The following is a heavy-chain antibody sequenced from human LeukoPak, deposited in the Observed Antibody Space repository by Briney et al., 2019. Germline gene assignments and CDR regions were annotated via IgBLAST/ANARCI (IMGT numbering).Heavy chain of an antibody. CDR2: ISYDGSNK. Sequence: PGGSLRLSCAASGFTFSSYGMHWVRQAPGKGLEWVAVISYDGSNKYYADSVKGRFTISRDNSKNTLYLQMNSLRAEDTAVYYCAKDESYYYDSSGYWNDYWGQGTLVTVSS. D-gene: IGHD3-22*01. CDR3: AKDESYYYDSSGYWNDY. J-gene: IGHJ4*02. CDR1: GFTFSSYG. V-gene: IGHV3-30*18.